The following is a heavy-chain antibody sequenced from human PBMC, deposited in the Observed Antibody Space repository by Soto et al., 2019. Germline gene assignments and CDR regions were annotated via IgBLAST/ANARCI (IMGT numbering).Heavy chain of an antibody. CDR2: IYYSGST. J-gene: IGHJ3*02. D-gene: IGHD5-12*01. Sequence: SETLSLTCTVSGGSVSSGAYYWTWIRQRPGKGLEWIGYIYYSGSTYYSPSLKSRLSISLDTSKNQFSLRLSSVTAADTAMYYCARTRLRAVYAFDIWGQGTMVTVSS. CDR1: GGSVSSGAYY. V-gene: IGHV4-31*03. CDR3: ARTRLRAVYAFDI.